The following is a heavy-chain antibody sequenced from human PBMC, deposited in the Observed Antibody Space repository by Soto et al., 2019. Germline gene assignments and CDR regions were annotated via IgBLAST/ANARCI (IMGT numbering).Heavy chain of an antibody. CDR2: IYPGDSDT. D-gene: IGHD6-6*01. Sequence: GESLKISCKGSGYSFTSYWIGWVRHMHGKGLEWMGIIYPGDSDTRYSPSFQGQVTISADKSISTAYLQWSSLKASDAAMYYCASLDIEFSSWSPPWPFHHWCQRTLFTVSS. V-gene: IGHV5-51*01. CDR1: GYSFTSYW. CDR3: ASLDIEFSSWSPPWPFHH. J-gene: IGHJ4*02.